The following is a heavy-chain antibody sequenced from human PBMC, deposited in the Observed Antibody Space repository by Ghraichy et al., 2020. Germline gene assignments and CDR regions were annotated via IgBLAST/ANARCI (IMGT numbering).Heavy chain of an antibody. CDR1: GFTFSSYS. J-gene: IGHJ5*02. Sequence: GGSLRLSCAASGFTFSSYSMNWVRQAPGKGLEWVSYISSSSSTIYYADSVKGRFTISRDNAKNSLYLQMNSLRDEDTAVYYCARGVRYSGSYIFEGNWFDPWGQGTLVTVSS. V-gene: IGHV3-48*02. D-gene: IGHD1-26*01. CDR3: ARGVRYSGSYIFEGNWFDP. CDR2: ISSSSSTI.